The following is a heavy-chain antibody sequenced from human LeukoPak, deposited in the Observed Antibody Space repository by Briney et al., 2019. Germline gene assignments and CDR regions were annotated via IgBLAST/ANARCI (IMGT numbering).Heavy chain of an antibody. Sequence: SVKVSCKASGGTFSSYAISWGRQAPGQGLEWMGGIIPIFGTANYAQKFQGRVTITADKSTSTAYMELSSLRSEDTAVYYCARGVEMATILGYWGQGTLVTVSS. CDR3: ARGVEMATILGY. D-gene: IGHD5-24*01. CDR2: IIPIFGTA. V-gene: IGHV1-69*06. CDR1: GGTFSSYA. J-gene: IGHJ4*02.